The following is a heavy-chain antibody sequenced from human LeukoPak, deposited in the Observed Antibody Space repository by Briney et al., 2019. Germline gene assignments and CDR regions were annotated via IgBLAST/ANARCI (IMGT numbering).Heavy chain of an antibody. J-gene: IGHJ4*02. V-gene: IGHV3-30*19. CDR1: GFTFSSDG. CDR3: AKGISGNSFYFDY. D-gene: IGHD1-20*01. Sequence: GGSLRLSCAASGFTFSSDGIRWVRQAPGKGLEWVADIAPDGSYKYYADSLKGRFTISRDNSRNTLYLQMNSLRAEDTAVYYCAKGISGNSFYFDYWGQGTLVTASS. CDR2: IAPDGSYK.